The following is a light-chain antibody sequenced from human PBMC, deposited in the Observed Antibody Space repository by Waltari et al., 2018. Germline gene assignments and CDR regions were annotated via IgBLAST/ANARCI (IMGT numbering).Light chain of an antibody. CDR1: QSLTSNN. CDR2: GVS. Sequence: EIVLTQSPGTLSLSPGERTTLSCRASQSLTSNNLAWYQQKPGQAPRLLIYGVSSGATGIPDRFSGSGSGTDFTLTISRLEPEDFAVYYCHQYNGSPQSFGQGTKLEIK. J-gene: IGKJ2*01. V-gene: IGKV3-20*01. CDR3: HQYNGSPQS.